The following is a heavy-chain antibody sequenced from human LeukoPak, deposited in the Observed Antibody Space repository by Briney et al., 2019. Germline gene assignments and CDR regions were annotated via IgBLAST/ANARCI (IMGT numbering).Heavy chain of an antibody. CDR1: GVTVVNNY. CDR2: IYSGGST. Sequence: PGGSLRLSCAASGVTVVNNYMSWVRQAPGKGLEWVSIIYSGGSTYYAAPVKGRFSISRDNSKNTLYLQMNSLRTEDTAVYYCARDPFGELSHWGQGTLVTVAS. CDR3: ARDPFGELSH. D-gene: IGHD3-10*01. J-gene: IGHJ4*02. V-gene: IGHV3-53*01.